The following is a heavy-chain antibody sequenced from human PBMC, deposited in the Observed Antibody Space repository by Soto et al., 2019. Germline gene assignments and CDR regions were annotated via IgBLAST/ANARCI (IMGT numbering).Heavy chain of an antibody. CDR3: ARDPPLLH. D-gene: IGHD2-15*01. CDR1: GFTFSNYA. CDR2: ISDSGGST. Sequence: PGGSLRLSCAASGFTFSNYAVSWVRQSPGRGLEWVASISDSGGSTKYADSVKGRFTISRDNSRNTLFLQMNSLRAEDTAVYYCARDPPLLHWGQGTLVTVSS. J-gene: IGHJ4*02. V-gene: IGHV3-23*01.